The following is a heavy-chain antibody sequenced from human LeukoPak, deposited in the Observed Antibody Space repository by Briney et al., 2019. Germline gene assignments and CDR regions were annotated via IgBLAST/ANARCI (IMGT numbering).Heavy chain of an antibody. Sequence: GESLKISCQASGYRFTNYWIGWVRQMPGKGLEGMGIIYPGDSDTRYSPSFQGQVTISADKSISTAYLQWSSLKASDTAMYYCARTNSLYYYDSSGPYDNFDYWGQGTLVTVSS. J-gene: IGHJ4*02. V-gene: IGHV5-51*01. CDR1: GYRFTNYW. CDR3: ARTNSLYYYDSSGPYDNFDY. D-gene: IGHD3-22*01. CDR2: IYPGDSDT.